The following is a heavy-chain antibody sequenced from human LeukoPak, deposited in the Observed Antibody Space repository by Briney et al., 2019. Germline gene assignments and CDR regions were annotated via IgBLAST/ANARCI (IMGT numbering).Heavy chain of an antibody. CDR2: ISSSSSYI. CDR1: GFTFSSYA. Sequence: GGSLRLSCAASGFTFSSYAMSWVRQAPGKGLEWVSSISSSSSYIYYADSVKGRFTISRDNAKNSLYLQMNSLRAEDTAVYYCARALGVVPAAMDFDYWGQGTLVTVSS. V-gene: IGHV3-21*01. J-gene: IGHJ4*02. CDR3: ARALGVVPAAMDFDY. D-gene: IGHD2-2*01.